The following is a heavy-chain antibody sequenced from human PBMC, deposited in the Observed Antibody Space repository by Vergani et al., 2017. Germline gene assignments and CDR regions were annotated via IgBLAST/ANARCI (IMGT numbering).Heavy chain of an antibody. V-gene: IGHV1-69*02. CDR1: GGTFSSCT. D-gene: IGHD1-26*01. CDR2: IIPILGIA. J-gene: IGHJ6*02. Sequence: QVQLVQSGAEVKKPGSSVKVSCKASGGTFSSCTISWVRQAPGQGLEWMGRIIPILGIANYAQKFQGRVTITADKSTSTAYMELSSLRSEDTAVYYCARRHLGWELPFTDYGMDVWGQGTTVTVSS. CDR3: ARRHLGWELPFTDYGMDV.